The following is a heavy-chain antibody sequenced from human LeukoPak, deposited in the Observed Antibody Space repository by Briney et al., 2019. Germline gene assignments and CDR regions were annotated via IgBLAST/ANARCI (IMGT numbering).Heavy chain of an antibody. Sequence: ASAKVSCKASGYTFTGYYMHWVRQAPGQGLEWMGWINPSSGGTNYAQNFQGRVTMTRDTSISTAYMELSRLRSDDTAVYYCARVYDFYYYMDVWGKGTTVTVSS. V-gene: IGHV1-2*02. CDR3: ARVYDFYYYMDV. J-gene: IGHJ6*03. CDR2: INPSSGGT. D-gene: IGHD5/OR15-5a*01. CDR1: GYTFTGYY.